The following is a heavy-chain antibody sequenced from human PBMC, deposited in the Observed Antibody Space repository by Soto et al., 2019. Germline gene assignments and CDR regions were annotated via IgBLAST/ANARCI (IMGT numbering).Heavy chain of an antibody. J-gene: IGHJ4*02. D-gene: IGHD6-19*01. V-gene: IGHV3-9*01. CDR2: ISWNSGSI. Sequence: PGGSLRLSCAASGFTFDDYAMHWVRRAPGKGLEWVSGISWNSGSIGYADSVKGRFTISRDNAKNSLYLQMNSLRAEDTALYYCAAEKRPRSIAVAGFDYWGQGTLVTVSS. CDR3: AAEKRPRSIAVAGFDY. CDR1: GFTFDDYA.